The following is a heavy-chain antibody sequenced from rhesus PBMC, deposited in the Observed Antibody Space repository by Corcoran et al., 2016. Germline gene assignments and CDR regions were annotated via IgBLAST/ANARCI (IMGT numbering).Heavy chain of an antibody. CDR3: TSGNYFDY. J-gene: IGHJ4*01. Sequence: EVQLVESGGGLVQPGGSLRLSCAASVFTFSDYSFDWFRRASEKGLEWVGFMRSKAYVGTAEYAASVKGRFTISRDDSKNTAYLQMSSLKTEDTAVYYCTSGNYFDYWGQGVLVTVSS. CDR1: VFTFSDYS. D-gene: IGHD2-21*01. V-gene: IGHV3-153D*01. CDR2: MRSKAYVGTA.